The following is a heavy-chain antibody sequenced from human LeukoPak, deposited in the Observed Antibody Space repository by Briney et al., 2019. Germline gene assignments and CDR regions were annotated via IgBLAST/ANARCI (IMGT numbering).Heavy chain of an antibody. V-gene: IGHV4-59*01. Sequence: PSETLSLTCTVSGGSIRSYYWSWIRQSPGKGLEWIGFIFYTGNTNYNPSLKSRVTISVDTSKNQFSLKLSSVTAADTAVYYCARDRPGGSSLDYWGQGTLVTVSS. CDR1: GGSIRSYY. J-gene: IGHJ4*02. CDR2: IFYTGNT. CDR3: ARDRPGGSSLDY. D-gene: IGHD6-13*01.